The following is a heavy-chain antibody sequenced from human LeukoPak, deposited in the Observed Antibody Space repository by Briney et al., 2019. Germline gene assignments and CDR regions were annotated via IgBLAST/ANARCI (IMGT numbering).Heavy chain of an antibody. CDR2: IYYSGST. CDR3: ARDRDGYNYGTNNAFDI. J-gene: IGHJ3*02. V-gene: IGHV4-59*01. D-gene: IGHD5-24*01. CDR1: GGSISSYY. Sequence: SETLSLTCTVSGGSISSYYWSWIRQPPGKGLEWIGYIYYSGSTNYNPSLKSRVTISVDTSKNQFSLKLSSVTAADTAVYYCARDRDGYNYGTNNAFDIWGQGTMVTVSS.